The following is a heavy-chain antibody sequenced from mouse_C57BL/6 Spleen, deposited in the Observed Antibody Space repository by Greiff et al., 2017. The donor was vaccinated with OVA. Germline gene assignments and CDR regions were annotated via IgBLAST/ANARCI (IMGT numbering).Heavy chain of an antibody. D-gene: IGHD2-4*01. V-gene: IGHV1-55*01. J-gene: IGHJ3*01. Sequence: QVQVQQPGAELVKPGASVKMSCKASGYTFTSYWITWVKQRPGQGLEWIGDIYPGSGSTNYNEKFKSKATLTVDTSSSTAYMQLSSLTSEDSAVYYCEREEGYEYGGAYWGQGTLVTVSA. CDR3: EREEGYEYGGAY. CDR1: GYTFTSYW. CDR2: IYPGSGST.